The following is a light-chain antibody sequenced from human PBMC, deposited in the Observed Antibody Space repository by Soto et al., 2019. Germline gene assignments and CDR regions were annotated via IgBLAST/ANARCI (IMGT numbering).Light chain of an antibody. J-gene: IGKJ1*01. Sequence: DIQMTQSPSTLSASVGDRVTITCRASQSISIWLAWYQQKPGKAPKLLIYKASTLESGVPSRFSGSGSGTECTLTISGLHPDDFATCDCQQYNSYQWTFGQATKVEIK. CDR2: KAS. CDR3: QQYNSYQWT. V-gene: IGKV1-5*03. CDR1: QSISIW.